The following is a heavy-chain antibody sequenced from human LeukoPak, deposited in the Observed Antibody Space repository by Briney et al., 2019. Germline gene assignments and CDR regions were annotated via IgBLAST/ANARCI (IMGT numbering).Heavy chain of an antibody. V-gene: IGHV3-74*01. CDR1: GFTFSNFW. Sequence: PGGSLRLSCAASGFTFSNFWMHWVRQGPGRGPVWVSRINTDGNITTYADSVKGRFTISRDNAKNALHPQMNTLRAEYTAVYYCARELSGTSSRHFDYWGQGTLVTVSS. CDR2: INTDGNIT. D-gene: IGHD2-2*01. J-gene: IGHJ4*02. CDR3: ARELSGTSSRHFDY.